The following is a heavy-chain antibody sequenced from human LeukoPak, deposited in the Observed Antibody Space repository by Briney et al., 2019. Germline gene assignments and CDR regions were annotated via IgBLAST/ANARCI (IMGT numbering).Heavy chain of an antibody. D-gene: IGHD6-13*01. V-gene: IGHV3-21*01. Sequence: GTSLRLSCAASGFTFRNYGMHWVRQAPGKGLEWVSSISSSSSYIYYADSVKGRFTISRDNAKNSLYLQMNSLRAEDTAVYYCARVYDSSSWYPYYFDYWGQGTLVTVSS. J-gene: IGHJ4*02. CDR2: ISSSSSYI. CDR1: GFTFRNYG. CDR3: ARVYDSSSWYPYYFDY.